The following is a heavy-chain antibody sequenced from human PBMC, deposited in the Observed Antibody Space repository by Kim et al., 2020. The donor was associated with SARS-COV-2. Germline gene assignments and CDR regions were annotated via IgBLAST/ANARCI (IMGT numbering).Heavy chain of an antibody. J-gene: IGHJ4*02. Sequence: GGSLRLSCAVSGVRFTDLWMSWVRQAPGKGLEWVGRIRHRSDGWTADYAAPVRGRFTITKDASRNARYLQMNSLKTEDTAMYYCTTGTTGAEDDWGRGALLTVSS. V-gene: IGHV3-15*01. CDR2: IRHRSDGWTA. CDR1: GVRFTDLW. D-gene: IGHD1-1*01. CDR3: TTGTTGAEDD.